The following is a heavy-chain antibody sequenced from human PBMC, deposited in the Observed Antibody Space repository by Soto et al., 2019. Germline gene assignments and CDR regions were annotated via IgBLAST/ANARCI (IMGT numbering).Heavy chain of an antibody. Sequence: EVQLVESGGGLVQPGGSLRLSCAASGFTFSSYEMNWVRQAPGKGLEWVSYISSSGSTRYYADSVKGRFSISRDNAKNSLYLQLNSLRAEDTAVYYCASSRSFDYWGQGTLVTVSS. V-gene: IGHV3-48*03. J-gene: IGHJ4*02. D-gene: IGHD3-16*02. CDR1: GFTFSSYE. CDR3: ASSRSFDY. CDR2: ISSSGSTR.